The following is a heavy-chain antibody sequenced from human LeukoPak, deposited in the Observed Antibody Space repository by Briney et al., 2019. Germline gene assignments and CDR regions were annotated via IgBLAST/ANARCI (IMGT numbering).Heavy chain of an antibody. J-gene: IGHJ4*02. CDR2: ISGSGGST. Sequence: PGGTLRLSCAASGFTFSNYGMSWVRQAPGKGLEWVSDISGSGGSTYYADSVKGRFTISRDNSKNTLYLQMNSLRAEDTAVYYCAKETYDSSGYYRSPFDYWGQGTLVTVSS. CDR3: AKETYDSSGYYRSPFDY. D-gene: IGHD3-22*01. V-gene: IGHV3-23*01. CDR1: GFTFSNYG.